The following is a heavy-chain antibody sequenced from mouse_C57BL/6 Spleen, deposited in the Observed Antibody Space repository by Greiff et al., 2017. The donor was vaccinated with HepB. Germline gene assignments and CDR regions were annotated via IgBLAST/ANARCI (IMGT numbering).Heavy chain of an antibody. V-gene: IGHV10-1*01. CDR3: VRLPYYGSSPYAMDY. D-gene: IGHD1-1*01. J-gene: IGHJ4*01. CDR2: IRSKSNNYAT. CDR1: GFSFNTYA. Sequence: EVQLVESGGGLVQPKGSLKLSCAASGFSFNTYAMNWVRQAPGKGLEWVARIRSKSNNYATYYADSVKDRFTISRDDSESMLYLQMNNLKTEDTAMYYCVRLPYYGSSPYAMDYWGQGTSVTVSS.